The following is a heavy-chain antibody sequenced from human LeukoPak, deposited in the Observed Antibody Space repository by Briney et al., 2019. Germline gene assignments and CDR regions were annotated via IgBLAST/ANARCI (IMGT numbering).Heavy chain of an antibody. CDR2: ISYDGSNK. CDR1: GFTFSSYA. CDR3: AREPDIVVVPAAMRWGGVDY. Sequence: TGGSLRLSCAASGFTFSSYAMHWVRQARGKGLEWVAVISYDGSNKYYADSVKGRFTISRDNSKNTLYLQMNSLRAEDTAVYYCAREPDIVVVPAAMRWGGVDYWGQGTLVTVSS. D-gene: IGHD2-2*01. J-gene: IGHJ4*02. V-gene: IGHV3-30*04.